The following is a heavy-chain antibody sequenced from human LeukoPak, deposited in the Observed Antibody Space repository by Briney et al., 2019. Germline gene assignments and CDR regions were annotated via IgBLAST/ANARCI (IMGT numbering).Heavy chain of an antibody. V-gene: IGHV4-34*01. J-gene: IGHJ4*02. CDR1: GGSFGGYY. D-gene: IGHD1-7*01. CDR2: INHSGST. Sequence: SETLSLTCAVYGGSFGGYYWSWIRQPPGKGLEWIGEINHSGSTNYNPSLKSRVTISVDTSKNQFSLKLSSVTAADTAVYYCARQGLRARTGTPDYWGQGTLVTVSS. CDR3: ARQGLRARTGTPDY.